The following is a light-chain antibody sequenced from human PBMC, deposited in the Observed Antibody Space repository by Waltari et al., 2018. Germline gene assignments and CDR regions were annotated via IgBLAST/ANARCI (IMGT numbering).Light chain of an antibody. Sequence: DIQMSQSQFSLSASVGDRVTSTCRASQSISSYLNGYQQKPGKAPQLLIYAASSLQSGIPSRFSGSGSGRDFTLSISSLQPEDFATYCCQQSYSQTRTFGQGTKVEIK. J-gene: IGKJ1*01. V-gene: IGKV1-39*01. CDR2: AAS. CDR3: QQSYSQTRT. CDR1: QSISSY.